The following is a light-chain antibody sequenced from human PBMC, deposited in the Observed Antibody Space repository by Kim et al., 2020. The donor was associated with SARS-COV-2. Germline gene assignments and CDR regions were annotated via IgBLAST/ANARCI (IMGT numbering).Light chain of an antibody. Sequence: VSGSPGQSITISCTGTSSDVGSYNPVSWYQQHPGKAPKLMIYEVSKRPSGVSNRFSGSKSGNTASLTISGLQAEDEADYYCCSYVVFGGGTQLTVL. CDR2: EVS. V-gene: IGLV2-23*02. CDR3: CSYVV. J-gene: IGLJ2*01. CDR1: SSDVGSYNP.